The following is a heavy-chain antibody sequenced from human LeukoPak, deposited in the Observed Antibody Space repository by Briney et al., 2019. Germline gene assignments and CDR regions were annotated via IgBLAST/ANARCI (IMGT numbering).Heavy chain of an antibody. CDR1: GVSFNTYY. V-gene: IGHV4-34*01. Sequence: SETLSLTCGVSGVSFNTYYWSWIRQSPEKGLEWIGEVNHSGYTNYNPSLKSRVTISVDTSKNQFSLKLRSVTAADTAVYCCARQLYGSDYWGQGTLVTVSS. CDR2: VNHSGYT. CDR3: ARQLYGSDY. J-gene: IGHJ4*02. D-gene: IGHD4-17*01.